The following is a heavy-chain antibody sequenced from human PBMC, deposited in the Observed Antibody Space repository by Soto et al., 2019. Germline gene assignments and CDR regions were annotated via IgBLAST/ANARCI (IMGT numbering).Heavy chain of an antibody. CDR2: IYYSGST. Sequence: SETLSLTCTVSGGSITSYYWSCIRQPPGKGLEWIGTIYYSGSTNYNPSLKSRVTISVDTSKNQFSLKLSSVTAADTAVYYCARALYGSGVLDVWGQGTTVTVSS. V-gene: IGHV4-59*12. J-gene: IGHJ6*02. D-gene: IGHD3-10*01. CDR3: ARALYGSGVLDV. CDR1: GGSITSYY.